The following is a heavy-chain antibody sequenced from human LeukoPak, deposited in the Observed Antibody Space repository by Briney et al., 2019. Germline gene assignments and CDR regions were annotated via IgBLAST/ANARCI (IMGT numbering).Heavy chain of an antibody. D-gene: IGHD3-3*01. J-gene: IGHJ3*02. CDR3: ARARGAGFLEWLPDAFDI. V-gene: IGHV4-30-2*01. Sequence: SQTLSLTCTVSGGSISSGGYYWSWIRQPPGKGLEWIGYIYHSGSTYYNPSLKSRVTISVDRSKNQFSLKLSSVTAADTAVYYCARARGAGFLEWLPDAFDIWGQGTMVTVSS. CDR1: GGSISSGGYY. CDR2: IYHSGST.